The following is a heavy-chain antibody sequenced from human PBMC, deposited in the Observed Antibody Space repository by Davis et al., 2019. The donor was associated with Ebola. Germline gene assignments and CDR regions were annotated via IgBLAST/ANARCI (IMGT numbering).Heavy chain of an antibody. V-gene: IGHV4-59*08. CDR2: IYYSGST. CDR1: GDSISSYF. J-gene: IGHJ5*02. CDR3: ARLNYDFWSGYYSGNWFDP. D-gene: IGHD3-3*01. Sequence: MPSETLSLTCNVSGDSISSYFWSWIRQPPGKGLEWIGYIYYSGSTNYNPSLKSRVTISVDTSKNQFSLKLSSVTAADTAVYYCARLNYDFWSGYYSGNWFDPWGQGTLVTVSS.